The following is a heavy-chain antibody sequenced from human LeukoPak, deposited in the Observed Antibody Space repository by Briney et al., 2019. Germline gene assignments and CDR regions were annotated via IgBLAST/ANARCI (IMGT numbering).Heavy chain of an antibody. V-gene: IGHV3-11*01. CDR1: GFTFSDFS. Sequence: PGGSLRLSCVASGFTFSDFSMNWVRQAPGKGLEWVSYITNGGSTIHHADSVRGRFTISRDNAKKTLYLQMNSLRAEDTAVYYCARSIGLAGGGVDVWGQGTTVTVSS. CDR3: ARSIGLAGGGVDV. J-gene: IGHJ6*02. D-gene: IGHD4-23*01. CDR2: ITNGGSTI.